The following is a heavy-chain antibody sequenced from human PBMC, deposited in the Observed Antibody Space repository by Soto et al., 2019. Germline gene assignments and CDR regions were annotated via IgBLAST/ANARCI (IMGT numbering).Heavy chain of an antibody. CDR1: GFIFNSYG. Sequence: ESGGGVVQPGSSLRLSCAASGFIFNSYGIHWIRQAPGKGLEWVAVISYDGSNIFYADSVKGRFTIARDNSNNTLYLQMNSLRGDDTAVYYCARGVRGVATIAIGFYLDYWGQGTLVTTSS. CDR3: ARGVRGVATIAIGFYLDY. J-gene: IGHJ4*02. D-gene: IGHD5-12*01. CDR2: ISYDGSNI. V-gene: IGHV3-30*03.